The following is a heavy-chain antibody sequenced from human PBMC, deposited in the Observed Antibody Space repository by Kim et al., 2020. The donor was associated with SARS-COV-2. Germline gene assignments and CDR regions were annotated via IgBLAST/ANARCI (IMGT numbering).Heavy chain of an antibody. CDR3: NTGYPYKSSIYFQH. CDR1: GFTVSSAW. V-gene: IGHV3-15*01. J-gene: IGHJ1*01. D-gene: IGHD6-6*01. CDR2: STSKTDGGKT. Sequence: GGTLRLSCEASGFTVSSAWTGGFRQVPVKVRKGGVRSTSKTDGGKTEYAAAVKGRFNRSRDASKNTLYLQMNSLKSEDTAVYYCNTGYPYKSSIYFQHWGQAPLVTASS.